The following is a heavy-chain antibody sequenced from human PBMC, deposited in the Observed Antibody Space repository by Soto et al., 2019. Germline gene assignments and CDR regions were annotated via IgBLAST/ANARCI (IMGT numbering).Heavy chain of an antibody. Sequence: QVQLVQSGAEVKKPGASVKVSCKASGYTFTSYDINWVRQATGQGLEWIGWMNPNSGNTGYAQKFQGRVTMTRNTSISTAYMELSSLISEDTAVYYCARGGKCLEWLVPHVRYFDYWGQGTLVTVSS. CDR2: MNPNSGNT. J-gene: IGHJ4*02. D-gene: IGHD3-3*01. CDR1: GYTFTSYD. CDR3: ARGGKCLEWLVPHVRYFDY. V-gene: IGHV1-8*01.